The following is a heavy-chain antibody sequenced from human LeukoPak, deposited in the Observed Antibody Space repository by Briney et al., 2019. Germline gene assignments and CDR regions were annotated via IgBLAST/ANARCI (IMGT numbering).Heavy chain of an antibody. CDR1: GFTFSSNW. V-gene: IGHV3-7*01. D-gene: IGHD2-21*02. CDR3: ATLLL. Sequence: PGGSLRLSCAASGFTFSSNWMTWVRQAPGKGLEWVACIKQDNEKYYVDSVKGRFTISRDNAKKSLYLQMNSLRADDTAVYYCATLLLRGQGTLVTVSS. CDR2: IKQDNEK. J-gene: IGHJ1*01.